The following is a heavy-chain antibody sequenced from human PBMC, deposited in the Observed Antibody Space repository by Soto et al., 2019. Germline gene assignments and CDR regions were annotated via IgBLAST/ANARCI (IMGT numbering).Heavy chain of an antibody. D-gene: IGHD2-8*02. CDR1: GFPFTNYW. J-gene: IGHJ4*02. CDR2: ISPDGSDV. Sequence: QVVESGGGLVPPGGSLRLSCAASGFPFTNYWMNWVRQTPGKGLLWVSRISPDGSDVGYADSVEGRFTVSRDNAKNTRYLQIHGLRAEDTAMYYCACWGHIVPVAPSDFDRWGQGTLVTVSS. CDR3: ACWGHIVPVAPSDFDR. V-gene: IGHV3-74*01.